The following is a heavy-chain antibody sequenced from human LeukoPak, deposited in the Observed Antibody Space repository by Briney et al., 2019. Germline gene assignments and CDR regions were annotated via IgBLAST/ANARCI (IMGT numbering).Heavy chain of an antibody. D-gene: IGHD3-22*01. CDR3: AKDSSGYSDYFNY. V-gene: IGHV3-23*01. CDR1: GFTFSSYG. CDR2: LSGSGGSR. Sequence: GGTLRLSCAASGFTFSSYGMSWVRQAPGKGLEWVSALSGSGGSRYYADSVKGRFTISRDNSKNTLYLQMNSLRAEDTAVYYCAKDSSGYSDYFNYWGQGTLVTVSS. J-gene: IGHJ4*02.